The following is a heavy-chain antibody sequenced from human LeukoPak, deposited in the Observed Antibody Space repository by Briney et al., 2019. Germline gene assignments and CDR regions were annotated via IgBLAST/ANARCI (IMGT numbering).Heavy chain of an antibody. CDR3: ARVSYDGRGALFDY. Sequence: PSETLSLTCTVSGGSISSYYWSWIRQPAGKGLEWIGRVCTSGSTNYNPSLKSRVTISVDKSKNQFSLMLSSVTAADTAVYYCARVSYDGRGALFDYWGQGTLVTVSS. CDR1: GGSISSYY. V-gene: IGHV4-4*07. J-gene: IGHJ4*02. D-gene: IGHD1-26*01. CDR2: VCTSGST.